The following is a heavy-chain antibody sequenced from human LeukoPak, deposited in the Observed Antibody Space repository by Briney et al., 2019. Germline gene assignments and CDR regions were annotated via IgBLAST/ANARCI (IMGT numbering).Heavy chain of an antibody. Sequence: PSETLSLTCTVSGRSISSYYWSWIRHPPGKGLECVANIYHTGSTNYNPSLSSRVTISIDTAKNQFSLKLTSVTAADTAVYYCARRGRNSSGWQDYLWGQGTLVTVSS. CDR2: IYHTGST. CDR3: ARRGRNSSGWQDYL. CDR1: GRSISSYY. J-gene: IGHJ4*02. D-gene: IGHD6-25*01. V-gene: IGHV4-59*01.